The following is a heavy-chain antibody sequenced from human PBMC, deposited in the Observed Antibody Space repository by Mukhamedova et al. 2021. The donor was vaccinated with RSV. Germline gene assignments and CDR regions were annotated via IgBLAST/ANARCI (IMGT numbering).Heavy chain of an antibody. CDR3: ARGLIPASDSSGYYYYYFDY. Sequence: SWIRQPPGKGLEWIGYIYYSGSTNYNPSLKRRVTISVDTSKNQFSLKLSSVTAADTAVYYCARGLIPASDSSGYYYYYFDYWCPG. V-gene: IGHV4-59*01. CDR2: IYYSGST. J-gene: IGHJ4*02. D-gene: IGHD3-22*01.